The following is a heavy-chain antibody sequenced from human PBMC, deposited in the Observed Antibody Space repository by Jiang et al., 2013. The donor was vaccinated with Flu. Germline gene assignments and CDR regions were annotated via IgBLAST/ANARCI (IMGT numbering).Heavy chain of an antibody. J-gene: IGHJ4*02. Sequence: VKPSETLSLTCTVSGGSISSYYWNWIRQPPGKGLEWIGYIYYSGSTNYNPSLKSRVTISVDTSNNQFSLKLSSVTAADTAVYYCARGRGSSSWYYFDYWGQGTLVTVSS. CDR1: GGSISSYY. CDR3: ARGRGSSSWYYFDY. CDR2: IYYSGST. V-gene: IGHV4-59*01. D-gene: IGHD6-13*01.